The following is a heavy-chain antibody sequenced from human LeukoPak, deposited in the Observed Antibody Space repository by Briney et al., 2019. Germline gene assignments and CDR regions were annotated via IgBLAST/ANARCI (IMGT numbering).Heavy chain of an antibody. CDR2: ISGNGGRT. CDR3: AKLHIADSDHVDY. J-gene: IGHJ4*02. Sequence: GGSLRLSCTASGCTISSYAMSWIRQAPGKGLEWVSSISGNGGRTYYADSVKGRFTISRDKSKNTLYLQMNRLSAEDTALYYCAKLHIADSDHVDYWGQGTPVTVSS. V-gene: IGHV3-23*01. D-gene: IGHD2-15*01. CDR1: GCTISSYA.